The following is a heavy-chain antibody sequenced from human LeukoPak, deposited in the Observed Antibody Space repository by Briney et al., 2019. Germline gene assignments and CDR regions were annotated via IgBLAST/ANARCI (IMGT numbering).Heavy chain of an antibody. Sequence: GGSLRLSCAASGFTFDDYAMHWVRQAPGKGLEWVSGISWNSGTIGYADSVKGRFTISRDNAKNSLFLQMNSLRAEDMALYFCAKTRSSGYLNFAFDIWAKGQWSPSLQ. J-gene: IGHJ3*02. D-gene: IGHD3-10*01. CDR2: ISWNSGTI. V-gene: IGHV3-9*03. CDR1: GFTFDDYA. CDR3: AKTRSSGYLNFAFDI.